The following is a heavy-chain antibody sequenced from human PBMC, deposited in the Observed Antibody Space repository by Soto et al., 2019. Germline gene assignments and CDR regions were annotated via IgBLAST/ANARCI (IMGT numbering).Heavy chain of an antibody. CDR2: ISSSSSYT. CDR3: ARVTTLYYYDSSGYLGY. D-gene: IGHD3-22*01. CDR1: GFTFSSYS. Sequence: PGGSLRLSCAASGFTFSSYSMNWVRQAPGRGLEWVSYISSSSSYTNYADSVKGRFTISRDNAKNSLYLQMNSLRAEDTAVYYCARVTTLYYYDSSGYLGYWGQGTLVTVSS. J-gene: IGHJ4*02. V-gene: IGHV3-21*05.